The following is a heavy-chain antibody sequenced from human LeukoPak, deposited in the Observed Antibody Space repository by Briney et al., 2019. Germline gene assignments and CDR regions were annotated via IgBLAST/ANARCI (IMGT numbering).Heavy chain of an antibody. CDR1: GESFSGYY. Sequence: SETLSLTCAVYGESFSGYYWSWIRQPPGRGLEWIGEINHSGSTNYNPSLKSRVTISVDTSKNQFSLKLSSVTAADTAVYYCARGHIGPWGQGTLVTVSS. CDR3: ARGHIGP. D-gene: IGHD2-21*01. J-gene: IGHJ5*02. V-gene: IGHV4-34*01. CDR2: INHSGST.